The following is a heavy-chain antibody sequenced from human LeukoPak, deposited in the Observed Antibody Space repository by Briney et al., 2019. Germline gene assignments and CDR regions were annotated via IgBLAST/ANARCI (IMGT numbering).Heavy chain of an antibody. CDR1: GGSISSYY. V-gene: IGHV4-59*01. Sequence: PETLSLTCTVSGGSISSYYWSWIQQPPGKGLEWIGYIYYSGSTNYNPSLKSRVTISIDTSKNQFSLKLSSVTAADTAVYYCARRLPPPWCFDLWGRGTLVTVSS. CDR2: IYYSGST. J-gene: IGHJ2*01. CDR3: ARRLPPPWCFDL.